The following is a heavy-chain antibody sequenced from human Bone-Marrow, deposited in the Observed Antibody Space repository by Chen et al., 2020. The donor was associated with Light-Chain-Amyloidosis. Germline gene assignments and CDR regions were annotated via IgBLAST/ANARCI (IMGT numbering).Heavy chain of an antibody. CDR1: GFTFNSYW. V-gene: IGHV3-7*03. Sequence: EMQLVESGGGLVQPGGSLRLSCAASGFTFNSYWMTWVRQVPGKGPEWVANMNRDGSKSYYVDSVQGRFIISRDNAKNSLFLQMNNVRAEDTAVYYCARDFNPAYNGMYYDAFDVWGHGTMVTVSS. CDR2: MNRDGSKS. D-gene: IGHD1-26*01. J-gene: IGHJ3*01. CDR3: ARDFNPAYNGMYYDAFDV.